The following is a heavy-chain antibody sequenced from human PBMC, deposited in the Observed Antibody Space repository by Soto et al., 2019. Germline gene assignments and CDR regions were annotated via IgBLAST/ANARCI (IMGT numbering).Heavy chain of an antibody. D-gene: IGHD1-1*01. V-gene: IGHV3-23*01. Sequence: EVQLLESGGGLVQPGGSLRLSCAASGFTFSSYAMSWVRQAPGKGQEWVSAISGSGGSTYYADSVKGRFTISRDNSKNTLYLQMNSLRAEDTAVYYCAKDGTRGDAFDIWGQGTMVTVSS. CDR2: ISGSGGST. CDR3: AKDGTRGDAFDI. J-gene: IGHJ3*02. CDR1: GFTFSSYA.